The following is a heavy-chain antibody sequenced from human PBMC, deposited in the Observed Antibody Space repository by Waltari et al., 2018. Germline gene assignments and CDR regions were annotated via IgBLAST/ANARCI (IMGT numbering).Heavy chain of an antibody. D-gene: IGHD3-10*01. CDR2: IYYSGST. CDR3: ARLRLLWFGDY. V-gene: IGHV4-39*01. J-gene: IGHJ4*02. Sequence: QLQLQESGPGLVKPSETLSRTCTVSGGAISSRSYYWGRIRQPPGKGLEWIGSIYYSGSTYYNPSLKSRVTISVDTSKNQFSLKLSSVTAADTAVYYCARLRLLWFGDYWGQGTLVTVSS. CDR1: GGAISSRSYY.